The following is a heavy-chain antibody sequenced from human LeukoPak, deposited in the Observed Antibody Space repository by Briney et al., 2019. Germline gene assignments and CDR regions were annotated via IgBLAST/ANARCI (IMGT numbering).Heavy chain of an antibody. CDR2: ISYDGTNK. CDR3: ARSPDSSAYSGWFDP. CDR1: GFTFSSYA. Sequence: GGSLRLSCAASGFTFSSYAMHWVRQAPGKGLEGVAVISYDGTNKHYADSVKGRFTISRDNSKNTLYLQMNSLRAEDTAVYYCARSPDSSAYSGWFDPWGQGTPVTVSS. J-gene: IGHJ5*02. V-gene: IGHV3-30*04. D-gene: IGHD3-22*01.